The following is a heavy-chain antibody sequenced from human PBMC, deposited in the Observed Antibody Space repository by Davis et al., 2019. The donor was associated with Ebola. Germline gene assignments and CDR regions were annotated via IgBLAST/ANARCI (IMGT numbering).Heavy chain of an antibody. J-gene: IGHJ5*02. V-gene: IGHV4-4*02. CDR1: GGSISSSNW. D-gene: IGHD5-12*01. CDR3: AGFDYWFDP. CDR2: IYHSGST. Sequence: SETLSLTCAVSGGSISSSNWWSWVRQPPGKGLEWIGEIYHSGSTNYSPSLKSRVTVSLDTSKNQFSLTVKSVTAADTAVYYCAGFDYWFDPWGQGTLVTVSS.